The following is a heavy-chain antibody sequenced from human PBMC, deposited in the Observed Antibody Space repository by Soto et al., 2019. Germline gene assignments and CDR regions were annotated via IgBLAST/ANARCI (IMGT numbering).Heavy chain of an antibody. CDR2: INPNSGGT. CDR3: ARNLYYYDSSSYGMDV. J-gene: IGHJ6*02. CDR1: GYTFTGYY. V-gene: IGHV1-2*04. D-gene: IGHD3-22*01. Sequence: ASVKVSCKASGYTFTGYYMHWVRQAPGQGLEWMGWINPNSGGTNYAQKFQGWVTMTRGTSISTAYMELSRLRSDDTAVYYCARNLYYYDSSSYGMDVWGQGTTVTVSS.